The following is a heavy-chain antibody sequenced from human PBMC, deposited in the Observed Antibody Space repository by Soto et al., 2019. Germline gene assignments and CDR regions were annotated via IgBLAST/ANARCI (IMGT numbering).Heavy chain of an antibody. D-gene: IGHD2-8*01. Sequence: QVQLQQWGAGLLKPSETLSLTCAVYGGSFSGYYWSWIRQPPGKGLEWIGEINHSGSTSDNPSLKSRVTISVDTSKNQFSLKLTSVTAADTAVYYWARGLSGTNTFNYYYGMDVWGQGTTVTVSS. CDR1: GGSFSGYY. CDR3: ARGLSGTNTFNYYYGMDV. J-gene: IGHJ6*02. CDR2: INHSGST. V-gene: IGHV4-34*01.